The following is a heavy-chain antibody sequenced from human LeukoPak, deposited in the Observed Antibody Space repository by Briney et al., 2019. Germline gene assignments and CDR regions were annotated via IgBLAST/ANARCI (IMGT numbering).Heavy chain of an antibody. Sequence: PSETLSLTCAVSGGSISSGGYSWSWIRQPPGKGLEWIGYIYYSGSTYYNPSLKSRVTISVDTSKNQFSLKLSSVTAADTAVYYCARVLQLRGDYEIDYWGQGTLVTVSS. D-gene: IGHD4-17*01. CDR3: ARVLQLRGDYEIDY. CDR1: GGSISSGGYS. V-gene: IGHV4-30-4*07. CDR2: IYYSGST. J-gene: IGHJ4*02.